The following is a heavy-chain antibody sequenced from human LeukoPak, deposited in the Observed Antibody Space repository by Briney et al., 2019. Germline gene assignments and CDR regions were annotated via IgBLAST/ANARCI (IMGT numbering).Heavy chain of an antibody. V-gene: IGHV3-30-3*01. CDR2: ISYDGSNK. CDR1: GFTFSSYA. J-gene: IGHJ6*02. CDR3: ARDRALVVRNYYYGMYV. Sequence: GGSLRLSCAASGFTFSSYAMHWVRQAPGKGLEWVAVISYDGSNKYYADSVKGRFTISRDNSKNTLYLQMNSLRAEDTAVYYCARDRALVVRNYYYGMYVWGQGTTVTVSS. D-gene: IGHD2-15*01.